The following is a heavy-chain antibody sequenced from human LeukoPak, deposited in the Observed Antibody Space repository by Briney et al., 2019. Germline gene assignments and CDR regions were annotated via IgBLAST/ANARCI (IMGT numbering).Heavy chain of an antibody. J-gene: IGHJ5*02. D-gene: IGHD2-15*01. V-gene: IGHV3-11*01. CDR3: AKDRVSPGFNWFDP. CDR2: ISGSGSII. Sequence: GGSLRLSCAASGFTFSDYYMSWIRQAPGEGLEWVSYISGSGSIIYYADSVKGRLTISRDNAKNSLYLQMNSLRTEDTAVYYCAKDRVSPGFNWFDPWGQGTLVTVSS. CDR1: GFTFSDYY.